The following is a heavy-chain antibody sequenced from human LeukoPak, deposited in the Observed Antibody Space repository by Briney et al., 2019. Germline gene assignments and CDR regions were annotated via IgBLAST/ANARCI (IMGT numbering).Heavy chain of an antibody. V-gene: IGHV4-39*01. CDR3: ATEKEYSSPT. J-gene: IGHJ4*02. CDR2: IYYSGST. D-gene: IGHD6-6*01. CDR1: GGSISSSSYY. Sequence: SETLSLTCTVSGGSISSSSYYWGWIRQPPGKGLEWIGSIYYSGSTYYNPSLKSRVTISVDTSKNQFSLKLSSVTAADTAVYYCATEKEYSSPTWGQGTLVTVSS.